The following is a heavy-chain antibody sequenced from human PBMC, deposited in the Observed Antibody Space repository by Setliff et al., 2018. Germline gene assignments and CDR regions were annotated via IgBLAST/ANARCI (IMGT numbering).Heavy chain of an antibody. CDR3: ARAWGRRDYSYMDV. V-gene: IGHV4-34*01. J-gene: IGHJ6*03. D-gene: IGHD7-27*01. Sequence: SETLSLTCAASGGSFSDYYWTWIRQPPGKGLGWIAEINHSASANYNPSLKSRVTISVDTSKNQFSLKVNSVTAADTAVYYCARAWGRRDYSYMDVWGRGTTVTVSS. CDR1: GGSFSDYY. CDR2: INHSASA.